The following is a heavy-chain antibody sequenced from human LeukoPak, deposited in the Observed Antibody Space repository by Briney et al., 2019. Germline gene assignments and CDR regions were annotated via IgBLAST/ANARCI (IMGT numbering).Heavy chain of an antibody. D-gene: IGHD4-11*01. V-gene: IGHV3-23*01. J-gene: IGHJ6*02. CDR3: AKAQVYSNYLYYYGMDV. CDR1: GFTFSSYA. CDR2: ISGSGGST. Sequence: GGSLRLSCAASGFTFSSYAMSWVRQAPGKGLEWVSPISGSGGSTYYADSVKGRFTISRDNSKNTLYLQMNSLRAEDTAVYYCAKAQVYSNYLYYYGMDVWGQGTTVTVSS.